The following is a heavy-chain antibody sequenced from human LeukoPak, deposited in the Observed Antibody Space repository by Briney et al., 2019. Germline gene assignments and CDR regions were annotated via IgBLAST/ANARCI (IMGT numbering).Heavy chain of an antibody. CDR2: INPNSGGT. V-gene: IGHV1-2*02. Sequence: ASVKVSCKAPGYTFTGYYMHWVRQAPGQGLEWMGWINPNSGGTNYAQKFQGRVTMTRDTSISTAYMELSRLRSDDTAVYYCARVRIDCSSTSCYLLMGYYFDYWGQGTLVTVSS. J-gene: IGHJ4*02. D-gene: IGHD2-2*01. CDR3: ARVRIDCSSTSCYLLMGYYFDY. CDR1: GYTFTGYY.